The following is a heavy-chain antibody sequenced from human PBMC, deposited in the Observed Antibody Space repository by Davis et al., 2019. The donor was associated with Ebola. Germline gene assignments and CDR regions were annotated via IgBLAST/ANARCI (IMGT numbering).Heavy chain of an antibody. CDR3: AKSGSSWPTSSFDY. CDR2: IRYDGSNK. Sequence: GGSLRLSCAASGFTFSSYGMHWVRQAPGKGLEWVAFIRYDGSNKYYADSVKGRFTISRDNSKNTLYLQMNSLRAEDTAVYYCAKSGSSWPTSSFDYWGQGTLVTVSS. D-gene: IGHD6-13*01. J-gene: IGHJ4*02. CDR1: GFTFSSYG. V-gene: IGHV3-30*02.